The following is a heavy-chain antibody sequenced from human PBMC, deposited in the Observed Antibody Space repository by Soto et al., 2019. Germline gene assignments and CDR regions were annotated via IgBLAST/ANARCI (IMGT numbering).Heavy chain of an antibody. Sequence: QVQLVQSGAEVTKPGASVKVSCKASGYTFTSYDINWVRQATGQGLEWMGWMSPNSGATGYAQKFQGRVTMTRDTSISTAYMELSNRRSEDTAIYYWARGVDAGVDVWGQGSTVTVSS. J-gene: IGHJ6*02. CDR2: MSPNSGAT. D-gene: IGHD1-1*01. V-gene: IGHV1-8*01. CDR3: ARGVDAGVDV. CDR1: GYTFTSYD.